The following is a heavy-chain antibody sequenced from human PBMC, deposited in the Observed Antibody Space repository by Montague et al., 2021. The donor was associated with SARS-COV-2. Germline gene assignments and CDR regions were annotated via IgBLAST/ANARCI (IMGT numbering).Heavy chain of an antibody. CDR3: ARTTMITFGGVIVPFDY. Sequence: PPLVKPTQTLTLTCTFSGFSLSTGGMCVSWIRQPPGKALEWLARXDWDDDKYYSTSLKTRLTISKDTSKNQVVLTMTNMDPVDTATYYCARTTMITFGGVIVPFDYWGQGTLVTVSS. CDR2: XDWDDDK. CDR1: GFSLSTGGMC. V-gene: IGHV2-70*11. J-gene: IGHJ4*02. D-gene: IGHD3-16*02.